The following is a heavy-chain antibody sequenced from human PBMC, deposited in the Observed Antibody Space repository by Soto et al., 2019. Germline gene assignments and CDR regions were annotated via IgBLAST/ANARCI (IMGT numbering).Heavy chain of an antibody. CDR1: GFTFTSYA. D-gene: IGHD2-8*01. V-gene: IGHV3-23*01. CDR2: ITGRGDNT. J-gene: IGHJ4*02. CDR3: AKDRCTNAVCSTDF. Sequence: EVQLLESGGGLAQPGGSLRLSCAASGFTFTSYAMTWVRQAPGKGLEWVSVITGRGDNTYYADSVKGRFTISRDNSKNTLYLQMNSLRAEDTAVYYCAKDRCTNAVCSTDFWGQGTLVTVSS.